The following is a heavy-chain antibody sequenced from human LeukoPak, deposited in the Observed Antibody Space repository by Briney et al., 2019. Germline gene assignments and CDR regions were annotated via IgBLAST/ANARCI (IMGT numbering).Heavy chain of an antibody. CDR2: ISWDGGDT. J-gene: IGHJ4*02. CDR1: GFTFDDYT. Sequence: GGSLRLSCAASGFTFDDYTMHWVRQAPGKGLEWVSLISWDGGDTYYADSVKGRFTISRDNAKNSLFVQMNSLRAEDTAIYYCARDSPPDYWGQGTLVTVSS. CDR3: ARDSPPDY. V-gene: IGHV3-43*01.